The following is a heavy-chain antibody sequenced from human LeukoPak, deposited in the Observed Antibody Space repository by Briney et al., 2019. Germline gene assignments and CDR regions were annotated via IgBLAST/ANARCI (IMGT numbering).Heavy chain of an antibody. D-gene: IGHD3-10*01. CDR2: IGADGVTT. V-gene: IGHV3-23*01. CDR1: GFTFTSFP. J-gene: IGHJ5*02. Sequence: PGGSLRLSCAASGFTFTSFPMSWVRRAPGKGVEYLSLIGADGVTTYYADSVKGRFTISRDNSNNTLYLQMNSLRAGDTAVYYCAKTWFGDLEIRFDPWGQRTLVTVSS. CDR3: AKTWFGDLEIRFDP.